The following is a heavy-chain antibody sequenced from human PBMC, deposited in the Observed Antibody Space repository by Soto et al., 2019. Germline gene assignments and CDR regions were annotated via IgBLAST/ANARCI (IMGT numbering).Heavy chain of an antibody. V-gene: IGHV4-30-4*01. Sequence: SETLSLTCTVSGGSISSGDYYWSWIRQPPGKGLEWIGYIYYSGSTYYNPSLKSRVTISVDTSKNQFSLKLSSVTAADTAVYYCATTLYGDYVFGYFDYWGQGTLVTVSS. J-gene: IGHJ4*02. CDR3: ATTLYGDYVFGYFDY. D-gene: IGHD4-17*01. CDR1: GGSISSGDYY. CDR2: IYYSGST.